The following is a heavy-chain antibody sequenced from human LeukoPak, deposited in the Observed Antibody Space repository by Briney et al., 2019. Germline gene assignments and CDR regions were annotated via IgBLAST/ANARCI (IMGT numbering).Heavy chain of an antibody. CDR3: AREFGYCSSTSCYAPDY. J-gene: IGHJ4*02. D-gene: IGHD2-2*03. CDR2: ISAYNGIT. V-gene: IGHV1-18*04. CDR1: GYTFTSYG. Sequence: ASVKVSCKASGYTFTSYGISWVRQAPGQGLEWMGWISAYNGITNYAQKLQGRVTMTTDTSTSTAYMELRSLRSDDTAVYYCAREFGYCSSTSCYAPDYWGQGTLVTVSS.